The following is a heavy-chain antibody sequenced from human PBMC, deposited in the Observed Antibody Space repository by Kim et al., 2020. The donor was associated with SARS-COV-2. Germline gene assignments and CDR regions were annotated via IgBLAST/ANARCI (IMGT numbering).Heavy chain of an antibody. J-gene: IGHJ6*02. CDR1: GFTFSSYG. CDR3: AKDVRYYDFWSGYGCVPMTYYYYGMDV. Sequence: GGSLRLSCAASGFTFSSYGMHWVRQAPGKGLEWVAVISYDGSNKYYADSVKGRFTISRDNSKNTLYLQMNSLRAEDTAVYYCAKDVRYYDFWSGYGCVPMTYYYYGMDVWGQGTTVTVSS. CDR2: ISYDGSNK. V-gene: IGHV3-30*18. D-gene: IGHD3-3*01.